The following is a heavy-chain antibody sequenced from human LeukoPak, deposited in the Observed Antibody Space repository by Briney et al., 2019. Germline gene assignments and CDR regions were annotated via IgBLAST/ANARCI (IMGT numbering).Heavy chain of an antibody. J-gene: IGHJ5*02. CDR1: GYTFTSYD. CDR3: ARGGVYYGSGSYYSGRYNWFDP. CDR2: MNPNSGNT. Sequence: ASVKVSCKASGYTFTSYDINWVRQATGQGLEWMGWMNPNSGNTGYAQKFQGRVTMTRNTSISTAYMELSSLRSEDTAVYYCARGGVYYGSGSYYSGRYNWFDPWGQGTLVTVSS. V-gene: IGHV1-8*01. D-gene: IGHD3-10*01.